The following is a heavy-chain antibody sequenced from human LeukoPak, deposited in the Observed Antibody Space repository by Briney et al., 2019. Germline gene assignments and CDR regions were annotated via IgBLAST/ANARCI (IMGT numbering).Heavy chain of an antibody. D-gene: IGHD3-9*01. CDR1: GGSISSHY. J-gene: IGHJ4*02. CDR3: ARARYDILTGYQNFDFDY. CDR2: IYYSGST. Sequence: PSETLSLTCTVSGGSISSHYWSWIRQPPGKGLEWIGYIYYSGSTNYNPSLKSRVTISVDTSENQFSLKLSSVTAADTAVYYCARARYDILTGYQNFDFDYWGQGTLVTVSS. V-gene: IGHV4-59*11.